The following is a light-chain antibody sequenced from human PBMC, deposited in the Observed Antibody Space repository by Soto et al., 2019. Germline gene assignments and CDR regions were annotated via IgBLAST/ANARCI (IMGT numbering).Light chain of an antibody. Sequence: DIQMTQSPSSLSASVGDRVTITCRASQSISRNLNWYQQKAGKAPKLLIYAASSLQSGVPSRFNGSGSGTDFTLTISSLQPEDFATYYCQQSYSTPETFGQGTKVEIK. V-gene: IGKV1-39*01. CDR3: QQSYSTPET. CDR1: QSISRN. CDR2: AAS. J-gene: IGKJ1*01.